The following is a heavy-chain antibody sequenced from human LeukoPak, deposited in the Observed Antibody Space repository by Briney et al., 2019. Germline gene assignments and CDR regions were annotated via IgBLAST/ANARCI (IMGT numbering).Heavy chain of an antibody. V-gene: IGHV1-18*04. CDR3: ARSGGDCSHGHY. CDR2: ISGYNGKT. Sequence: ASVKVSCKTSGYTFTGHYITWVRQAPGQGLEWLGWISGYNGKTSYAQKLQGRVTMTTDTSTTTGYMALRSLTSDDTAIYYCARSGGDCSHGHYWGQGTLVTVSS. D-gene: IGHD2-21*02. J-gene: IGHJ4*02. CDR1: GYTFTGHY.